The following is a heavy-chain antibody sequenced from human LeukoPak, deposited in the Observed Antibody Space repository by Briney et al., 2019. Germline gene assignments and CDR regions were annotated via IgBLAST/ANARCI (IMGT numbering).Heavy chain of an antibody. CDR2: IIPIFGTA. CDR1: GYTFSSYA. D-gene: IGHD6-19*01. J-gene: IGHJ6*02. CDR3: AREAFGYSSGSTGGYYYYYGMDV. V-gene: IGHV1-69*01. Sequence: ASVKVSCKASGYTFSSYAISWVRQAPGQGLEWMGGIIPIFGTANYAQKFQGRVTITADESTSTAYMELSSLRSEDTAVYYCAREAFGYSSGSTGGYYYYYGMDVWGQGTTVTVSS.